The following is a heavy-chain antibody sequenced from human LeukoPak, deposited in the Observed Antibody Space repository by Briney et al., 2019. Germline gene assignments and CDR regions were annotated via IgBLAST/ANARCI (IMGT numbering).Heavy chain of an antibody. Sequence: ASVKVSCKASGYTFSSYDISWVRQATGQGLEWMGWMNPNSGSTGYAQKFQGRVSMTSNTSISTAYMELSSLRSEDTAVYYCTRGLRREQQLLRAFDDWGQGTLVTVSS. CDR2: MNPNSGST. J-gene: IGHJ4*02. CDR3: TRGLRREQQLLRAFDD. CDR1: GYTFSSYD. D-gene: IGHD6-13*01. V-gene: IGHV1-8*01.